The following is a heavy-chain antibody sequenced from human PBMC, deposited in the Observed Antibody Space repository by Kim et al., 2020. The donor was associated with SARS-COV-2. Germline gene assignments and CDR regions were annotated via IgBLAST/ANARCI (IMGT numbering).Heavy chain of an antibody. CDR2: ISGSGGST. D-gene: IGHD1-26*01. Sequence: GGSLRLSCAASGFTFSSYAMSWVRQAPGKGLEWVSAISGSGGSTYYADSVKGRFTISRDNSKNTLYLQMNSLRAEDTAVYYCAKGVRVRGGSYGKVDYCGQGTLVTVSS. V-gene: IGHV3-23*01. CDR3: AKGVRVRGGSYGKVDY. J-gene: IGHJ4*02. CDR1: GFTFSSYA.